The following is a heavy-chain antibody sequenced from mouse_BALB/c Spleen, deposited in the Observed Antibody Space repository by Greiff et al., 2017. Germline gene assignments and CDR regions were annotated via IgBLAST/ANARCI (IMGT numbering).Heavy chain of an antibody. Sequence: QVQLQQSGPGLVQPSQSLSITCTVSGFSLTSYGVHWVRQSPGKGLEWLGVIWSGGSTDYNAAFISRLSISKDNSKSQVFFKMNSLQANDTAIYYCARNCGGPRAVVAYYFDYWGQGTTLTVSS. CDR3: ARNCGGPRAVVAYYFDY. J-gene: IGHJ2*01. D-gene: IGHD1-1*01. V-gene: IGHV2-2*02. CDR2: IWSGGST. CDR1: GFSLTSYG.